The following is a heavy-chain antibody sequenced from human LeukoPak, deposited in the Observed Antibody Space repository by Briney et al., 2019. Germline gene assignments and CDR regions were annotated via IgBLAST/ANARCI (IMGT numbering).Heavy chain of an antibody. CDR1: GFTFSNVW. CDR3: TQGGTKAYS. CDR2: IKSKTDGWTT. J-gene: IGHJ4*02. V-gene: IGHV3-15*01. Sequence: GGSLRLSCAASGFTFSNVWMSWVRQAPGTGLEWVGRIKSKTDGWTTEYAAPVKGRFTISRDDSENTLSLQMNSLKTEDTAVYYCTQGGTKAYSWGQGTLVTVSS. D-gene: IGHD3-16*01.